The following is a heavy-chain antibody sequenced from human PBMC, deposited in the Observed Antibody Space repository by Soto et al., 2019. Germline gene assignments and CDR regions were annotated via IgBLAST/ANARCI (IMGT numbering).Heavy chain of an antibody. CDR3: ARHPRYCSSTSCQKGLDV. CDR1: GYTFTSYG. CDR2: ISAYNGNT. D-gene: IGHD2-2*01. Sequence: QVQLVQSGAEVKKPGASVKLSCKASGYTFTSYGISWVRQAPGQGLEWMGWISAYNGNTNYAQKLQGRVTMTTDTSTSTAYMELRSLRSDDTAVYYCARHPRYCSSTSCQKGLDVWGQGTTVTVSS. J-gene: IGHJ6*02. V-gene: IGHV1-18*04.